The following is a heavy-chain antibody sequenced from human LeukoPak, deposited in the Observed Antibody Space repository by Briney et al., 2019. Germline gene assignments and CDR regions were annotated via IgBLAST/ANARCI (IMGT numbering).Heavy chain of an antibody. V-gene: IGHV4-34*01. Sequence: SETLSLTCAVYGGSFSGYYWSWISQPPGKGLEWIGEINHSGSTNYNPSLKSRVTISVDTSKNQFSLKLSSVTAADTAVYYCARGKEVLLWFGELPYYFDCWGQGTLVTVSS. D-gene: IGHD3-10*01. CDR1: GGSFSGYY. CDR3: ARGKEVLLWFGELPYYFDC. J-gene: IGHJ4*02. CDR2: INHSGST.